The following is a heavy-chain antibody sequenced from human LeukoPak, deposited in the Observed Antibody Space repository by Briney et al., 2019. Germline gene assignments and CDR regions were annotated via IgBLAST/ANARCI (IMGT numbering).Heavy chain of an antibody. J-gene: IGHJ4*02. CDR2: ISSSSSYI. Sequence: PGGSLRLSCAASGFTFSSYSMNWVRQAPGKGLEWVSSISSSSSYIYYADSVKGRFTISRDNAKNSLYLQMNSLRAEDTAVYYRARGGAYISAVAGTLDYWGQGTLVTVSS. D-gene: IGHD6-19*01. CDR1: GFTFSSYS. CDR3: ARGGAYISAVAGTLDY. V-gene: IGHV3-21*01.